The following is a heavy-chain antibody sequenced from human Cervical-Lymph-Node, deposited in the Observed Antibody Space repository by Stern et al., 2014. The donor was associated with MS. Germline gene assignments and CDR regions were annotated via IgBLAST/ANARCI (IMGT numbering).Heavy chain of an antibody. Sequence: VQLVESGAEVKKPGESLKISCKASGYIFSNYWIGWVRQMPGRGLEWMGIIFAGDSETRYSPSFQGQVTISADESISTAYLQWSSLKASDTAMYYCARHFSGRGGIYSFDPWGQGTLVTVSS. CDR1: GYIFSNYW. J-gene: IGHJ5*02. CDR2: IFAGDSET. V-gene: IGHV5-51*01. CDR3: ARHFSGRGGIYSFDP. D-gene: IGHD1-26*01.